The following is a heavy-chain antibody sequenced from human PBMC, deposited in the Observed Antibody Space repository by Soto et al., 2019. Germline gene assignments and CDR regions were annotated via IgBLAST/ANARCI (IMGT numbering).Heavy chain of an antibody. Sequence: PGESLKISCKGSGYSFTSYWISWVRQMPGKGLEWMGRIDPSDSYTNYSPSFQGHVTISADKSISTAYLQWSSLKASDTAMYYCARXRGGTTFAYYYYYGMDVWGQGTTVTVSS. V-gene: IGHV5-10-1*01. D-gene: IGHD1-1*01. CDR3: ARXRGGTTFAYYYYYGMDV. CDR2: IDPSDSYT. J-gene: IGHJ6*02. CDR1: GYSFTSYW.